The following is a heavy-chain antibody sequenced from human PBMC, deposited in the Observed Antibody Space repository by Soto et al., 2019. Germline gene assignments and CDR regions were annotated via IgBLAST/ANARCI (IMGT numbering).Heavy chain of an antibody. D-gene: IGHD5-12*01. CDR2: INPSGGST. V-gene: IGHV1-46*01. CDR3: ARGDSGYDLPRTDNWFDP. Sequence: ASVKVSCKASGYTFTSYYMHWVRQAAGQGLEWMGIINPSGGSTSYAQKFQGRVTMTRDTSTSTVYMELSSLRSEDTAVYYCARGDSGYDLPRTDNWFDPWGQAALVTVSS. CDR1: GYTFTSYY. J-gene: IGHJ5*02.